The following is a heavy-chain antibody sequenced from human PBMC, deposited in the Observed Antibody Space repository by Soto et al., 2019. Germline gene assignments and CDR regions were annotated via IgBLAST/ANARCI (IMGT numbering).Heavy chain of an antibody. Sequence: PSETLSLTCAVSGGSVSSGGYSWSWIRQPPGKGLEWIGYIYHSGSTYYNPSLKSRVTISVDRSKNQFSLKLSSVTAADTAVYYCASNYDHNWFDPWGQGTLVTVSS. V-gene: IGHV4-30-2*01. CDR1: GGSVSSGGYS. CDR2: IYHSGST. J-gene: IGHJ5*02. D-gene: IGHD4-4*01. CDR3: ASNYDHNWFDP.